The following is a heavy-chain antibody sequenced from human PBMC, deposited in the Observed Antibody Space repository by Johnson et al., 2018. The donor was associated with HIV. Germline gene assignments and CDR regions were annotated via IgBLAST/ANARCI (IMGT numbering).Heavy chain of an antibody. CDR3: AREMAATNAWALDI. V-gene: IGHV3-20*04. D-gene: IGHD5-24*01. Sequence: VQLVESGGSVVRRGGSLRLPCTASGFTFDDYGMSWVRQVPGKGLELVSGLNWNGDNTGYADSLKGRITISRDNAKNSLYLQMNSLEAEDTALYYCAREMAATNAWALDIWGQGTMVTVSS. CDR2: LNWNGDNT. J-gene: IGHJ3*02. CDR1: GFTFDDYG.